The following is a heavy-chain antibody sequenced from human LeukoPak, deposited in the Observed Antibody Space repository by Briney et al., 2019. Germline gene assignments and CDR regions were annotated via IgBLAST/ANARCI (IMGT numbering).Heavy chain of an antibody. CDR3: ARGLRITIFGVVIILGNWFDP. V-gene: IGHV7-4-1*02. CDR1: GYTFTSYA. Sequence: ASVTVSCKASGYTFTSYAMHWVRPAPGQGLERMEWINPNTGNPTHAQCFPGRFVFSLDTSVSTAYLQISSLKAEDTAVYYCARGLRITIFGVVIILGNWFDPWGQGTLVTVSS. CDR2: INPNTGNP. D-gene: IGHD3-3*01. J-gene: IGHJ5*02.